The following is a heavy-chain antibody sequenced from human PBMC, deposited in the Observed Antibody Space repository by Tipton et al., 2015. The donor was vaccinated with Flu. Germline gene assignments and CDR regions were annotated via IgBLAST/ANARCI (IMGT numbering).Heavy chain of an antibody. CDR1: GGSFSGYY. D-gene: IGHD3-10*01. CDR2: IDHSGAT. CDR3: ARSVVGSGSQYPVGYYYSGMDV. V-gene: IGHV4-34*01. Sequence: TLSLTCVVHGGSFSGYYWSWIRRSPGKGLEWIGEIDHSGATNYSPSLKSRVTISRDTSKIQFSLNMGSVTAADTAVYYCARSVVGSGSQYPVGYYYSGMDVWGQGTTVTVSS. J-gene: IGHJ6*02.